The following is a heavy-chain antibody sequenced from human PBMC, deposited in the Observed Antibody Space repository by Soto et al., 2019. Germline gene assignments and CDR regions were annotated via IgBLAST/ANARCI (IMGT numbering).Heavy chain of an antibody. Sequence: QVQLQQWGAGLLKPSETLSLTCAVYGGSFSGYYWSWIRQPPGKGLEWIGEINHSGSTNYNTSLKSRVTISVDTPKSPFSLKLSSVTAAATAVYYCARGGVYYDGLNWFDPWGQGTLVTVSS. D-gene: IGHD3-22*01. CDR1: GGSFSGYY. CDR3: ARGGVYYDGLNWFDP. CDR2: INHSGST. J-gene: IGHJ5*02. V-gene: IGHV4-34*01.